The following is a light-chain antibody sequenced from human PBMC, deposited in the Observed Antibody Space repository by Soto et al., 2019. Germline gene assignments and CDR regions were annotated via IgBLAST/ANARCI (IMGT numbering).Light chain of an antibody. Sequence: QSVLTQPRSVSGSPGQSVTISCTGTSSDVGIYNYVSWYQQHPGKAPKLMIYDVIKRPSGVPDRFSGSKSGNTASLTISELQAEDEADYYCCSYAGTYTFVLFGEGTKLTVL. CDR2: DVI. CDR3: CSYAGTYTFVL. J-gene: IGLJ2*01. CDR1: SSDVGIYNY. V-gene: IGLV2-11*01.